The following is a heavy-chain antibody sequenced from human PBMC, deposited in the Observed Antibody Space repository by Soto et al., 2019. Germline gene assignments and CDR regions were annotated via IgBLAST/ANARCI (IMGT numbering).Heavy chain of an antibody. J-gene: IGHJ4*03. Sequence: SETLSLTCVVSSYVIESGHYWGWVRQPPGKRLEWVGSIYDSGTTYYNPSLRSRVTISTDTSKNQFSLSLTSVTAADTAVYYCARSPQYYTPGSSPFEYWGPGTMVTVAS. D-gene: IGHD3-3*01. CDR3: ARSPQYYTPGSSPFEY. CDR1: SYVIESGHY. V-gene: IGHV4-38-2*01. CDR2: IYDSGTT.